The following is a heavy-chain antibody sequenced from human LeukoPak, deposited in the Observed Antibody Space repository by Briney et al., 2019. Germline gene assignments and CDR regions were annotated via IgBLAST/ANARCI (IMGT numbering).Heavy chain of an antibody. J-gene: IGHJ4*02. CDR2: IRSKTYRGTT. V-gene: IGHV3-49*03. CDR1: GFTFGNYA. Sequence: GGSLRLSCTASGFTFGNYALSWFRQAPGKGLEWVAFIRSKTYRGTTEYAASVKGRFTISSDDSKSIAYLQMNSLKTEETAVYYCARANSFDSSGYYFDYWGQGTLVTVSS. D-gene: IGHD3-22*01. CDR3: ARANSFDSSGYYFDY.